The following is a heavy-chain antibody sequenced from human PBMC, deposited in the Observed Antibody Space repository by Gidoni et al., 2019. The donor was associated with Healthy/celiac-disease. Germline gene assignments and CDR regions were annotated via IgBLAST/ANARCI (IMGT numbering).Heavy chain of an antibody. J-gene: IGHJ4*02. V-gene: IGHV1-58*01. D-gene: IGHD3-22*01. CDR3: AAVNYYDSSGYADY. Sequence: SGNTNYAQNFQERVTITRDMSTSTAYMGLSSLRSEDTAVYYCAAVNYYDSSGYADYWGQGTLVTVSS. CDR2: SGNT.